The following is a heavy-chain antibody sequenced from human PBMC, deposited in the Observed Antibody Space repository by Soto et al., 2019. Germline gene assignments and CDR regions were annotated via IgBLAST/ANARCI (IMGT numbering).Heavy chain of an antibody. CDR1: GGTFSSYA. Sequence: SVKVSCTASGGTFSSYAISWVRQAPGQGLEWMGGIIPIFGTANDAQKFQGRVTITADESTSTAYMELSSLRSEDTAVYYCARDLRSMYYGSGSYQSFDYWGQGTLVTVSS. D-gene: IGHD3-10*01. CDR2: IIPIFGTA. V-gene: IGHV1-69*13. J-gene: IGHJ4*02. CDR3: ARDLRSMYYGSGSYQSFDY.